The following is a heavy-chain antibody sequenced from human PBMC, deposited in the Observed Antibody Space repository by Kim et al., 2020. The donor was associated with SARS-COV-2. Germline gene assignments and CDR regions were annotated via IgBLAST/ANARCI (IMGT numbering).Heavy chain of an antibody. CDR3: ARVGGSSDY. Sequence: RSTSYADSVKGRFTISRDNAKNTLYLQMNSLRAEDTAVYYCARVGGSSDYWGQGTLVTVSS. D-gene: IGHD1-26*01. J-gene: IGHJ4*02. V-gene: IGHV3-74*01. CDR2: RST.